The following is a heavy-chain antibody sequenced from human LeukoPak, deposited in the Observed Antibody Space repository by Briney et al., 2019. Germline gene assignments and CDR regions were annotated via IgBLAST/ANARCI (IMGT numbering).Heavy chain of an antibody. J-gene: IGHJ5*02. D-gene: IGHD4-17*01. V-gene: IGHV3-23*01. Sequence: AGGSLRLSCAASGFPFSASAMTWVHQAPGKGLEWVSHILSTGTTYYADSVRGRFTISRDNSKNTLYLLMTSLRADDTAVYYCATVKYDYGDPVGWFDPWGQGTLVTVSS. CDR1: GFPFSASA. CDR2: ILSTGTT. CDR3: ATVKYDYGDPVGWFDP.